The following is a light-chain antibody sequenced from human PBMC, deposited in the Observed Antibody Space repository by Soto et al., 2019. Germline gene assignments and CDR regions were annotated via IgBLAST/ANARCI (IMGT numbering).Light chain of an antibody. J-gene: IGKJ1*01. CDR1: QSISSW. Sequence: GDRVIITCRASQSISSWLAWYQRKPGKAPTLLIYAASNLQSGVPSRFRGSRSGTEFTLTVSSLQPEDFATYYCLQDHDDSWTFGQGTKVDIK. CDR2: AAS. V-gene: IGKV1-5*01. CDR3: LQDHDDSWT.